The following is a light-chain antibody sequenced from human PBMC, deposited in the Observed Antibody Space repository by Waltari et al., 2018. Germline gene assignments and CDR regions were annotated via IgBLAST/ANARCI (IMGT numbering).Light chain of an antibody. CDR2: IND. CDR3: AAWDDSLSERL. Sequence: QSVLTQPPSASGTPGQRVTISCSGGRFNIGSNSVTWYQQVPGTAPTLGIYINDQRPSGVPDRFSGSKSGSSASLAISGLQSEDEAVYYCAAWDDSLSERLFGGGTKLTVL. J-gene: IGLJ2*01. CDR1: RFNIGSNS. V-gene: IGLV1-44*01.